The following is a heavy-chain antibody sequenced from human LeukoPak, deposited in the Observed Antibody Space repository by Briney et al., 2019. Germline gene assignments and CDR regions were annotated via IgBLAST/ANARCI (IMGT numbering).Heavy chain of an antibody. J-gene: IGHJ4*02. CDR2: IRSSGRTT. V-gene: IGHV3-23*01. CDR1: GFTFKNSA. D-gene: IGHD1-7*01. CDR3: AKPPENVVRTSPFYFDS. Sequence: GGSLRLSCAASGFTFKNSAMNWVRQAPGKGPEWVAVIRSSGRTTDYADSVKGRFTISRDNSNNTLFLQMIRLKAEDTAVYYCAKPPENVVRTSPFYFDSWGQGTLVTVSS.